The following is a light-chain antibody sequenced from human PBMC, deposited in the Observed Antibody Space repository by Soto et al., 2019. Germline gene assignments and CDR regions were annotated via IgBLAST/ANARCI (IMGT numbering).Light chain of an antibody. Sequence: EIGMTQSPATLSVSPGERVTLSCRASESVSSNLAWYQQKPGQAPRLLIYTASTRATSIPARFSGSGSGTEFTLTISSLQSEDFAVYHCHQFNIWPYTFGQGTKLEI. CDR3: HQFNIWPYT. CDR1: ESVSSN. CDR2: TAS. J-gene: IGKJ2*01. V-gene: IGKV3-15*01.